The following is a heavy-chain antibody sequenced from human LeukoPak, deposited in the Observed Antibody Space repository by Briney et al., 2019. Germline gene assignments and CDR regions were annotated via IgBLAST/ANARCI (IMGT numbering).Heavy chain of an antibody. CDR1: GGSFSGYY. J-gene: IGHJ4*02. V-gene: IGHV4-34*01. D-gene: IGHD2-2*01. CDR2: INHSGST. CDR3: ARGDQLLSRYYFDY. Sequence: SETLSLTCAVYGGSFSGYYWSWIRQPPGKGLEWIGEINHSGSTNYNPSLKSRVTISVDTSKNQFSLKLSSVTAADTAVYYCARGDQLLSRYYFDYWGQGTLATVSS.